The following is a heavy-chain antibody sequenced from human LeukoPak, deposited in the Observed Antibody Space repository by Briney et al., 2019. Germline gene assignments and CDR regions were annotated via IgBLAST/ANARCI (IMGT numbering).Heavy chain of an antibody. Sequence: GGSLRLSCAASGFTFSSYNINWVRHAPGKGREWVSSISSSSTYIYYADSVKGRFTISRDNANTSLFLQMNSLRAEDTAVYYCARVRGSGSSYWYFNLWGRGTLVTVSS. CDR1: GFTFSSYN. CDR2: ISSSSTYI. J-gene: IGHJ2*01. CDR3: ARVRGSGSSYWYFNL. D-gene: IGHD3-3*01. V-gene: IGHV3-21*01.